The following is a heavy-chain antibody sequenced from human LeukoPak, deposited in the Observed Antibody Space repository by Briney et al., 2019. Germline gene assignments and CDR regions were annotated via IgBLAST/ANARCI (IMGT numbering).Heavy chain of an antibody. CDR3: ARDPLNGALDI. Sequence: GGSMRLSCTASGFSFSGSWMSWVRQLPGKGLEWLADMNPDGSTIVYVDSVKGRFTISRNNAKNSVYLQMDGLRAEDTAVYYCARDPLNGALDIWGQGTLVTVSS. CDR2: MNPDGSTI. V-gene: IGHV3-7*01. J-gene: IGHJ3*02. CDR1: GFSFSGSW.